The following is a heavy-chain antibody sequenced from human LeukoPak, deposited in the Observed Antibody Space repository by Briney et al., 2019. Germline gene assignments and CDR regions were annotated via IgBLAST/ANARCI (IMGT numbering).Heavy chain of an antibody. Sequence: ASVKVSCKASGYTFTGYYMHWVRQAPGQGLEWMGWINPNSGGTNYAQKFQGRVTMTRDTSISTAYMELSRLRSEDTAVYYCARDGVSTRTYYYYYMDVWGKGTTVTVSS. CDR1: GYTFTGYY. CDR2: INPNSGGT. V-gene: IGHV1-2*02. J-gene: IGHJ6*03. CDR3: ARDGVSTRTYYYYYMDV. D-gene: IGHD2-2*01.